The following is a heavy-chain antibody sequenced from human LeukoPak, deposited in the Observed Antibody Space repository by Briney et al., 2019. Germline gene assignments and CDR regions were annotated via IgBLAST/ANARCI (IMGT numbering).Heavy chain of an antibody. CDR1: GGSIGSYY. CDR2: IYYRGNT. V-gene: IGHV4-59*01. D-gene: IGHD6-13*01. Sequence: PSETLSLTCTVSGGSIGSYYWSWIRQPPGKGLEWIGYIYYRGNTNYNPTLKSRVTISLDTSKNQFSLKLSSVTAAETAVYYCARGGQQLVPYFYYGMDVWGQGTTVTVS. CDR3: ARGGQQLVPYFYYGMDV. J-gene: IGHJ6*02.